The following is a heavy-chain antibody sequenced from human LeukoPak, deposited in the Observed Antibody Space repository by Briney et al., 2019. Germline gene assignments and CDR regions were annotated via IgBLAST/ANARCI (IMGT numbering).Heavy chain of an antibody. CDR1: GFTFSSYA. Sequence: GGSLRLSCAASGFTFSSYAMSWVRQAPGKGLEWVSAISGSGGSTYYADSVKGRFTISRDNSKNTLYLQMNSLRAEDTAVYYCAKALPSRVYDSSGPAIYWGQGTLVTVSS. CDR3: AKALPSRVYDSSGPAIY. CDR2: ISGSGGST. D-gene: IGHD3-22*01. V-gene: IGHV3-23*01. J-gene: IGHJ4*02.